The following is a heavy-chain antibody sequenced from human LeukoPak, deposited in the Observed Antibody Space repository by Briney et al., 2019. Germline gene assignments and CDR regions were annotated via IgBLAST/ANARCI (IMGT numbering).Heavy chain of an antibody. V-gene: IGHV4-61*02. J-gene: IGHJ5*02. CDR1: GGSISSGSYY. Sequence: PSETLSLTCTVSGGSISSGSYYWSWIRQPAGKGLEWIGRIYTSGSTNYNPSLKSRVTISVDTSKNQFSLKLSSVTAADTAVYYCARDVDATSGWFDPWGQGTLVTVSS. CDR2: IYTSGST. D-gene: IGHD2-15*01. CDR3: ARDVDATSGWFDP.